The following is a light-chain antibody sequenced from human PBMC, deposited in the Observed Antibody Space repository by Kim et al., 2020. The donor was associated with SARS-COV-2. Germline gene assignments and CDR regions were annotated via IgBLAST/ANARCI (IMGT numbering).Light chain of an antibody. V-gene: IGLV2-11*01. Sequence: PGQSVTISCTGTSSDFGSYNYVSWYQQHPGKAPKLIIYDVTKRPSGVPDRFSGSKSGNTASLTISGLQAEDEADYYCCSYAGSVVFGGGTQLTVL. J-gene: IGLJ2*01. CDR3: CSYAGSVV. CDR2: DVT. CDR1: SSDFGSYNY.